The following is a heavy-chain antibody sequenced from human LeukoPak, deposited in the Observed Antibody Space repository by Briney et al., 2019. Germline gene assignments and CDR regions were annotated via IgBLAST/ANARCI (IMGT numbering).Heavy chain of an antibody. V-gene: IGHV4-30-2*01. CDR1: GGSISSGGYS. J-gene: IGHJ4*02. CDR2: IHHSGST. Sequence: SQTLSLTCAVSGGSISSGGYSWSWIRQPPGKGLEWIGYIHHSGSTYYNPSLKSRVTISVDRSKNQFSLKLSSVTAADTAVYYCARGRWVRGVIIYYFDYWGQGTLVTVSS. D-gene: IGHD3-10*01. CDR3: ARGRWVRGVIIYYFDY.